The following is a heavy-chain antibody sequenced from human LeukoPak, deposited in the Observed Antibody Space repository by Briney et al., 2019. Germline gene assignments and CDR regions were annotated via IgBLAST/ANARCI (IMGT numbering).Heavy chain of an antibody. J-gene: IGHJ4*02. CDR1: GFTFSSYA. Sequence: GGSLRLSCAASGFTFSSYAMHWVRQAPGKGLEWVAVISYDGSNKYYADSVKGRFTISRDNSKNTLYLQMNGLRAEDTAEYYCARDRVGATDYFDYWGQGTLVTVSS. CDR2: ISYDGSNK. V-gene: IGHV3-30-3*01. D-gene: IGHD1-26*01. CDR3: ARDRVGATDYFDY.